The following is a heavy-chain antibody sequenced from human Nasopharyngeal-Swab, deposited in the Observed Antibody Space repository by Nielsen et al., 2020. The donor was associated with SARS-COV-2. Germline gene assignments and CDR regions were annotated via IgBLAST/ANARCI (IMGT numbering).Heavy chain of an antibody. CDR3: ARDITLADIVVVPAAMDYYGMDV. Sequence: GGSLRLSCAASGFTFSSYWMSWVRQAPGKGLEWVANIKQDGSEKYYVDSVKGRFTISRGNAKNSLYLQMNSLRAEDTAVYYCARDITLADIVVVPAAMDYYGMDVWGQGTTVTVSS. CDR2: IKQDGSEK. J-gene: IGHJ6*02. V-gene: IGHV3-7*01. CDR1: GFTFSSYW. D-gene: IGHD2-2*01.